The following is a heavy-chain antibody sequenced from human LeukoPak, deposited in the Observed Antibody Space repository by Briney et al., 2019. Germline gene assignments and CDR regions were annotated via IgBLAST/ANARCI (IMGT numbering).Heavy chain of an antibody. V-gene: IGHV3-48*04. CDR1: GFSFSGYS. Sequence: GGSLRLSCAASGFSFSGYSMNWVRQAPGKGLEWVSYISSSTITTYYADSVKGRFTIFRDNAKNSLYLQMDSLRVEDTAVYYCAREIQLWLRAFDYWGQGILVTVSS. D-gene: IGHD5-18*01. CDR3: AREIQLWLRAFDY. CDR2: ISSSTITT. J-gene: IGHJ4*02.